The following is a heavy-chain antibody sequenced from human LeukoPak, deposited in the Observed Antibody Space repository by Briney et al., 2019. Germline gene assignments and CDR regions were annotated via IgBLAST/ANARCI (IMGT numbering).Heavy chain of an antibody. V-gene: IGHV3-9*03. Sequence: GRSLRLSCAASGFTFADYAMHWVRQAPGKGLEWVSGISWNSGSIGYADSVKGRFTISRDNAKNSLYPQMNSLRAEDMASYYCAKDNTAMANDAFDIWGQGTMVTVSS. CDR2: ISWNSGSI. D-gene: IGHD5-18*01. J-gene: IGHJ3*02. CDR1: GFTFADYA. CDR3: AKDNTAMANDAFDI.